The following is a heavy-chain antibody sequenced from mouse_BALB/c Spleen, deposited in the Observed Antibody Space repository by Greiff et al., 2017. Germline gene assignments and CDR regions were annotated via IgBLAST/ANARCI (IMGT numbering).Heavy chain of an antibody. CDR1: GYTFTSYV. CDR2: INPYNDGT. CDR3: ARNSGSSPYAMDY. Sequence: EVQLQQSGPELVKPGASVKMSCKASGYTFTSYVMHWVKQKPGQGLEWIGYINPYNDGTKYNEKFKGKATLTSDKSSSTAYMELSSLTSEDSAVYDCARNSGSSPYAMDYWGQGTSVTVSS. V-gene: IGHV1-14*01. D-gene: IGHD1-1*01. J-gene: IGHJ4*01.